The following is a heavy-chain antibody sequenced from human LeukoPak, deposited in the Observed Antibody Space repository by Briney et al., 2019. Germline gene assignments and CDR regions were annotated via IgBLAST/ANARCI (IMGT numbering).Heavy chain of an antibody. Sequence: ASVKVSCKASGYTFTSYYMHWVRQAPGQGLEWMGIINPSGGSTSYAQKFQGRVTMTRDTSTSTVYMELSSLRSEDTAVYYCARDPALGYCSGGSCYFFDYWGQGTLVTVSS. J-gene: IGHJ4*02. D-gene: IGHD2-15*01. CDR1: GYTFTSYY. CDR3: ARDPALGYCSGGSCYFFDY. V-gene: IGHV1-46*01. CDR2: INPSGGST.